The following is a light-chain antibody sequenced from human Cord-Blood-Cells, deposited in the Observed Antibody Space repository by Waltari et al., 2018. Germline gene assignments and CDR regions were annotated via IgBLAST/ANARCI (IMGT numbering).Light chain of an antibody. V-gene: IGKV4-1*01. J-gene: IGKJ3*01. CDR3: QQYYSTPLP. Sequence: DIVMTQSPDSLAVSLGERATINCKSSKSVLYSSNNKNYLAWYQQKPGQTPKLLIYWASTRESGVPDRFSGSGSGTDFTLTISSLQAEDVAVYYCQQYYSTPLPFGPGTKVDIK. CDR2: WAS. CDR1: KSVLYSSNNKNY.